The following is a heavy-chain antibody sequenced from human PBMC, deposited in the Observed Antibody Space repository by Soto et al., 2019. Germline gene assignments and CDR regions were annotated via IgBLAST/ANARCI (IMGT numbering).Heavy chain of an antibody. CDR2: VHSSGST. Sequence: SETLSLTCTVSGDSISSYYWSWIRQPAGKGLEWIGRVHSSGSTNYNPSLQSRVTMSVDTSKNQFSLKLSSVTAADTAVYYCTKGPNRNYYYYGVDVWGQGTKVPVSS. J-gene: IGHJ6*02. V-gene: IGHV4-4*07. D-gene: IGHD7-27*01. CDR3: TKGPNRNYYYYGVDV. CDR1: GDSISSYY.